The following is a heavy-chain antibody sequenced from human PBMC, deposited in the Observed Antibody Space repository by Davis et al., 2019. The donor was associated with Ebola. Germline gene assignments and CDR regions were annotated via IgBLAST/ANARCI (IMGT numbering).Heavy chain of an antibody. CDR1: GFTFSSSA. J-gene: IGHJ6*02. V-gene: IGHV1-58*02. Sequence: AASVKVSCKAYGFTFSSSAMQWVRQARGQRLEWIGGIVVGSGNTNYAQKFRERLTMTRDMSTGTAYMELSSLRSEDTAVYYCARDLRGSYYGDYYYYYGMDVWGQGTTVTVSS. D-gene: IGHD1-26*01. CDR2: IVVGSGNT. CDR3: ARDLRGSYYGDYYYYYGMDV.